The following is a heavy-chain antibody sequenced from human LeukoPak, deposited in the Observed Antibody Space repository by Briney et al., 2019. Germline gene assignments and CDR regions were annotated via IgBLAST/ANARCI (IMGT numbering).Heavy chain of an antibody. CDR2: ISSSSSTI. CDR1: GFTFSTYR. Sequence: GGSLRLSCAASGFTFSTYRMSWVRQAPGKGLEWVSYISSSSSTIYYADSVKGRFTISRDDAKNSLYLQMNSLRAEDTAVYYCARGGYSLDFDYWGQGTLVTVSS. CDR3: ARGGYSLDFDY. J-gene: IGHJ4*02. V-gene: IGHV3-48*01. D-gene: IGHD5-18*01.